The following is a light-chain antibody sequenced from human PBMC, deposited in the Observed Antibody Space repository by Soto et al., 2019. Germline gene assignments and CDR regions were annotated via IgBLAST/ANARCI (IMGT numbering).Light chain of an antibody. V-gene: IGLV2-11*01. CDR3: CSYVGSYSYV. CDR2: DVI. J-gene: IGLJ1*01. Sequence: QSALTQPRSVSGSPGQSVTVSCIGTSSDVGGYNSVSWYQEHPGKAPKLMIYDVIKRPSGVPDRFSGSKSGNTASLTISGLLAEDEADYYCCSYVGSYSYVFGTGTQVTVL. CDR1: SSDVGGYNS.